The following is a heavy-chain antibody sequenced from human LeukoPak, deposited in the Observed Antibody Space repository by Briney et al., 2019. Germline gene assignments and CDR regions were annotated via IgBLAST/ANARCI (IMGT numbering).Heavy chain of an antibody. CDR1: GFTFNNYW. CDR2: INNDGSSA. CDR3: ARRGTGHGMDV. V-gene: IGHV3-74*01. D-gene: IGHD1-1*01. Sequence: GGSLRLSCAASGFTFNNYWIHWVRHVPGKGLVWVSRINNDGSSASYVDSVKGRFTISRGNAKNTLFLQMNSLRAEDTAVYYCARRGTGHGMDVWGQGTTVTVSS. J-gene: IGHJ6*02.